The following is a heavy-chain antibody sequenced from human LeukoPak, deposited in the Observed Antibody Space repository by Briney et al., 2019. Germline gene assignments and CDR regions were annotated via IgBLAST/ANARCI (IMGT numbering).Heavy chain of an antibody. Sequence: GGSLRLSCAASGFTFTNYGMSWVRQAPGKGLEWVSVISGRGGRTDYADSVKGRFTISRDNSKNTLHLQMNSLRVEDTAVYYCAKDLGCDYVWGEGNLYDYGGQGIVVTVSS. CDR2: ISGRGGRT. CDR3: AKDLGCDYVWGEGNLYDY. CDR1: GFTFTNYG. J-gene: IGHJ4*02. D-gene: IGHD3-16*01. V-gene: IGHV3-23*01.